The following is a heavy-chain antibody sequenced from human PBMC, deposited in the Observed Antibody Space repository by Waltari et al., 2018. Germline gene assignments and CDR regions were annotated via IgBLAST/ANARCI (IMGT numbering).Heavy chain of an antibody. CDR3: ARATPTGFWIGYSGLDAFDI. V-gene: IGHV4-34*01. CDR2: INHCGII. CDR1: GGSFSGYY. J-gene: IGHJ3*02. Sequence: QVQLQQWGAGLLKPSETLSLTCAVYGGSFSGYYWSWISQPPGKWMEWIGEINHCGIINYNPSLKIGFTISVDSSKNQFSLKLSFVTASYTAVYYCARATPTGFWIGYSGLDAFDIWGQGTMVTVSS. D-gene: IGHD3-3*01.